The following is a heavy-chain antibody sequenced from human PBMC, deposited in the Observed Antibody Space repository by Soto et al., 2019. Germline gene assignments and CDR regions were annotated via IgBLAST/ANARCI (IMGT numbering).Heavy chain of an antibody. D-gene: IGHD6-13*01. Sequence: ASVKVSCKASGYTFTGYYMHWVRQAPGQGLEWMGWINPNSGGTNYAQKFQGRVTMTRDTSISTAYMELSRLRSDDTAVYYCARGGLRQQLEWKRPFDPWGHGTLVTVSS. J-gene: IGHJ5*02. CDR1: GYTFTGYY. CDR2: INPNSGGT. CDR3: ARGGLRQQLEWKRPFDP. V-gene: IGHV1-2*02.